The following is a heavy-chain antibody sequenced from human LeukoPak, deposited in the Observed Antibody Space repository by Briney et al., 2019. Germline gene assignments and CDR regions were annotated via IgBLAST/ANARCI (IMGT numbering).Heavy chain of an antibody. CDR1: GFTFSSYA. D-gene: IGHD2-15*01. Sequence: GSLRLSCAASGFTFSSYAMSWVRQAPGKGLEWVSAISGSGGSTYYADSVKGRFTISRDNSKNTLYLQMNSLRAEDTAVYYCAKSMAGGSWYYYYGMDVWGQGTTVTVSS. CDR2: ISGSGGST. V-gene: IGHV3-23*01. CDR3: AKSMAGGSWYYYYGMDV. J-gene: IGHJ6*02.